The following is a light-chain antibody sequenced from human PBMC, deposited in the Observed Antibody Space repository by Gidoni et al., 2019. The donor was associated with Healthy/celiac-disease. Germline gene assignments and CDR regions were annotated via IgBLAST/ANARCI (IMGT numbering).Light chain of an antibody. CDR3: AAWDDSLSVFYV. CDR2: SNN. J-gene: IGLJ1*01. V-gene: IGLV1-47*02. CDR1: SSNIGSNY. Sequence: QSVLTQPPSASGTPGQRVTISCSGSSSNIGSNYVYWYQQLPGTAPKRLIYSNNQRPSGVPDRFSGSKSGTSASLAISGLRSEDEADYYCAAWDDSLSVFYVFGTGTKVTVL.